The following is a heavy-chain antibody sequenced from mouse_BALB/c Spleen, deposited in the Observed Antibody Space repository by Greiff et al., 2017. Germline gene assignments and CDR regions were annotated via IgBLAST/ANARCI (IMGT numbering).Heavy chain of an antibody. D-gene: IGHD2-1*01. J-gene: IGHJ4*01. Sequence: DVQLQESGPGLVKPSQSLSLTCSVTGYSITSGYYWNWIRQFPGNKLEWMGYISYDGSNNYNPSLKNRISITRDTSKNQFFLKLNSVTTEDTATYYCARRGGNYLYAMDYWGQGTSVTVSS. CDR1: GYSITSGYY. CDR3: ARRGGNYLYAMDY. V-gene: IGHV3-6*02. CDR2: ISYDGSN.